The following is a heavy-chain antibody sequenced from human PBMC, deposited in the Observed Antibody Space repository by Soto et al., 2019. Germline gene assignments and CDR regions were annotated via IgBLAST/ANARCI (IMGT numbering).Heavy chain of an antibody. CDR1: GFTFSSYA. J-gene: IGHJ4*02. D-gene: IGHD4-17*01. CDR2: ISGSGGST. Sequence: LRLSCAASGFTFSSYAMSWVRQAPGKGLEWVSAISGSGGSTYYADSVKGRFTISRDNSKNTLYLQMNSLRAEDTAVYYCAKVDDYGDYVVTDYFDYWGQGTLVTVSS. CDR3: AKVDDYGDYVVTDYFDY. V-gene: IGHV3-23*01.